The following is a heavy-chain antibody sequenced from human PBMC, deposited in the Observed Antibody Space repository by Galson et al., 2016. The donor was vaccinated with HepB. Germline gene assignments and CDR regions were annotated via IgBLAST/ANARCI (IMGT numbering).Heavy chain of an antibody. V-gene: IGHV3-74*01. CDR2: INGAGTTT. CDR3: VRGRDYVLEFG. D-gene: IGHD3-3*02. J-gene: IGHJ4*02. Sequence: SLRLSCAASGFTFTSYWMHWVRQTPGKGLVLVAFINGAGTTTTHADSVKGRFTISRDNARNTVFLQMNSLRVKDTAVYYCVRGRDYVLEFGGGQGTLVTVSS. CDR1: GFTFTSYW.